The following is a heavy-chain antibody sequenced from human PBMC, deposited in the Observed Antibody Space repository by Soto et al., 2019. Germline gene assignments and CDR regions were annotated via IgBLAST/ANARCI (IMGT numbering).Heavy chain of an antibody. D-gene: IGHD1-26*01. V-gene: IGHV4-4*07. J-gene: IGHJ5*02. CDR2: IYTSGST. CDR3: ARGPPTYSGSYNWFDP. CDR1: GGSISSYY. Sequence: PSETLSLTCTVSGGSISSYYWSWIRQPAGKGLEWIGRIYTSGSTNYNPSLKSRVTMSVDTSKNQFSLKLSSVTAADTAVYYCARGPPTYSGSYNWFDPWGQGXLVTVYS.